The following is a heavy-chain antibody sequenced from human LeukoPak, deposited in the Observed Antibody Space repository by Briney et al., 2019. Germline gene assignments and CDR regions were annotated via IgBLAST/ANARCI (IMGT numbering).Heavy chain of an antibody. CDR2: IIPIFGTA. V-gene: IGHV1-69*13. D-gene: IGHD3-3*01. CDR3: ARRKGDFWSGYGFDP. Sequence: GASVKVSCKASGGTFSSYAISWVRQAPGQGLEWMGGIIPIFGTANYAQKFQGRVTITADESTSTAYMELSSLRSEDTAVYYCARRKGDFWSGYGFDPWGQGTLVTVSS. J-gene: IGHJ5*02. CDR1: GGTFSSYA.